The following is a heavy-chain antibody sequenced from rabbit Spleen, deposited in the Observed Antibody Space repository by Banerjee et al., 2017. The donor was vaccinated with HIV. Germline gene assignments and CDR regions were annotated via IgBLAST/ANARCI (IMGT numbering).Heavy chain of an antibody. CDR1: GVSFSDKDV. J-gene: IGHJ4*01. Sequence: EQLEESGGGLVKPEGSLTLTCKASGVSFSDKDVMCWVRQAPGKGLEWIACINIVTGKDVYATWAKGRFIMSKPSSTTVTLQMTSLTVADTATYFCARDAAGREDFNLWGPGTLVTVS. CDR3: ARDAAGREDFNL. V-gene: IGHV1S45*01. CDR2: INIVTGKD. D-gene: IGHD4-2*01.